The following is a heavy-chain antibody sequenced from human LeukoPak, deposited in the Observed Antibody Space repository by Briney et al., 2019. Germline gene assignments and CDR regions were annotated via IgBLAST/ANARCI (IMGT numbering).Heavy chain of an antibody. Sequence: ASVKVSCKASGYTFTGYYMHWVRQAPGQGVEWMGWINPHSGGTNYAQKFQGGVTMNRDTSKSTVYMEVSRLRSDDTAVYYCARDAGYDYVWGSYRSDYWGQGTLVTVSS. V-gene: IGHV1-2*02. CDR3: ARDAGYDYVWGSYRSDY. CDR1: GYTFTGYY. CDR2: INPHSGGT. D-gene: IGHD3-16*02. J-gene: IGHJ4*02.